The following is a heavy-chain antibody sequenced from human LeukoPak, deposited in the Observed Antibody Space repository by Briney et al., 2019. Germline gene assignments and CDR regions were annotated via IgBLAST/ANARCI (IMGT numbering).Heavy chain of an antibody. CDR1: GGSISSSSYY. V-gene: IGHV4-39*01. D-gene: IGHD6-13*01. Sequence: SETLSLTCTVSGGSISSSSYYWAWIRQASGKGLEWIGNIYYSWTTYYNPSLESRVTISIDTSKNQFSLKLSSVTAADTAVYYCARESSSWSGSDDYWGQGTLVTVSS. CDR3: ARESSSWSGSDDY. J-gene: IGHJ4*02. CDR2: IYYSWTT.